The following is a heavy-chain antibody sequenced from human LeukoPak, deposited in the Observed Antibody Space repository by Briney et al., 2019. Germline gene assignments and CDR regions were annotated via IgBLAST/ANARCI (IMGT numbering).Heavy chain of an antibody. CDR1: GVSISSYY. Sequence: SETLSLTCTVSGVSISSYYWSWIRQPPGKGLEWIGYIYYSGSTNYNPSLKSRVTISVDTSKNQFSLELRSLTAADTAVYYCARHVGYGNNWFDPWGQGTLVTVSS. CDR3: ARHVGYGNNWFDP. V-gene: IGHV4-59*08. CDR2: IYYSGST. J-gene: IGHJ5*02. D-gene: IGHD5-18*01.